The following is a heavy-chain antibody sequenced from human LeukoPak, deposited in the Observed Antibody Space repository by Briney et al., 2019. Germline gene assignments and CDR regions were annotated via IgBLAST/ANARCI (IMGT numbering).Heavy chain of an antibody. J-gene: IGHJ4*02. Sequence: GGSLRLSCAASGFTFSSYAMSWVRQAPGKGLEWVSAISGSGGSTYYADSVKGRFTISRDNAKNSLYLQMNSLRAEDTAVYYCARHNRESGSYSLDYWGQGTLVTVSS. CDR1: GFTFSSYA. V-gene: IGHV3-23*01. CDR2: ISGSGGST. D-gene: IGHD1-26*01. CDR3: ARHNRESGSYSLDY.